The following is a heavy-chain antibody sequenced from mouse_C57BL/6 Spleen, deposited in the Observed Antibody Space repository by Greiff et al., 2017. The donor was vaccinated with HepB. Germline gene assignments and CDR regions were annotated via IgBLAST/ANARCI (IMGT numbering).Heavy chain of an antibody. V-gene: IGHV3-6*01. CDR2: ITYDGSN. J-gene: IGHJ2*01. Sequence: EVKLMESGPGLVKPSPSLSLTCSVTGYSITSGYYWNWIRQFPGNKLEWMGYITYDGSNNYNPSLKNRISITRDTSKNQFFLKLNSVTTEDTATYYCASYYGRTFDYWGQGTTLTVSS. D-gene: IGHD1-1*01. CDR3: ASYYGRTFDY. CDR1: GYSITSGYY.